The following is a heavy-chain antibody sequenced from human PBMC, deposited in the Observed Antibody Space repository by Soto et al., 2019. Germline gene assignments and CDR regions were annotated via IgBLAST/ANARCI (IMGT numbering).Heavy chain of an antibody. J-gene: IGHJ4*02. CDR2: TNSDGTDS. V-gene: IGHV3-43D*04. CDR1: GFDFEDYA. D-gene: IGHD3-22*01. Sequence: LRLSCAAAGFDFEDYAMHWVRQVPGKGLEWVSLTNSDGTDSYYMDSVKGRFTISRDNAKSTLYLQMDRLRPEDTALYFCAKSLYYYDSSPLDHWGQGALVTVSS. CDR3: AKSLYYYDSSPLDH.